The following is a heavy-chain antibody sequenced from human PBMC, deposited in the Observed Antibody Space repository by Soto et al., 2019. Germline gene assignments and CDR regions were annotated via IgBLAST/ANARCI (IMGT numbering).Heavy chain of an antibody. V-gene: IGHV1-69*01. Sequence: QVELLQSGAELTKPGTSVKVSCKASAGTFKNSIISWVRQARGRGLEWLGGISPFSGKAVYAQRFQGRVTITADESTSASYMEVSSLRWDDTAVYYCARENWYQLSSFDHYYGMDVWGQGTTVTVSS. D-gene: IGHD1-1*01. CDR3: ARENWYQLSSFDHYYGMDV. J-gene: IGHJ6*02. CDR2: ISPFSGKA. CDR1: AGTFKNSI.